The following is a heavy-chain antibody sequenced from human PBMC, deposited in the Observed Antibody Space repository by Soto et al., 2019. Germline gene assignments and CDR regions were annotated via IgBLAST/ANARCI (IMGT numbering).Heavy chain of an antibody. CDR3: ARLVGATADY. D-gene: IGHD1-26*01. V-gene: IGHV6-1*01. CDR1: VDSVSRTSAA. Sequence: LTLLLTCALSVDSVSRTSAAWNWIMQSPSRGLEWLGRKYYRSKWYNDYAVSVKSRITINPDTSKNRFSLQLNSVTPEDTAVYYCARLVGATADYWGQGTLATVSS. J-gene: IGHJ4*02. CDR2: KYYRSKWYN.